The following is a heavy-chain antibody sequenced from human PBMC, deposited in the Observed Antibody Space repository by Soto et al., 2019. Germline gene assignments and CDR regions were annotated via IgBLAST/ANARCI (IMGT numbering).Heavy chain of an antibody. D-gene: IGHD1-26*01. CDR2: IAHDGHT. V-gene: IGHV4-4*02. Sequence: SETHSLPRSFSGLALTKTVVWTWVRQFPGRGLEWIGEIAHDGHTNYNPSLSGRVTMSVDLSNSQFSLNVASVNAADTAVYFCAGGRDYDYWGQGTLVTVS. J-gene: IGHJ4*02. CDR3: AGGRDYDY. CDR1: GLALTKTVV.